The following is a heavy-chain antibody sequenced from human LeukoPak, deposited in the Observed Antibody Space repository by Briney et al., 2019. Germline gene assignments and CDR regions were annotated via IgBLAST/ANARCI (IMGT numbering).Heavy chain of an antibody. CDR1: GSSFSSSTYY. CDR2: IYYSGST. J-gene: IGHJ4*02. CDR3: ARHYYDTSGYYPWYFDY. Sequence: PSETLSLTCTVSGSSFSSSTYYWGWIRQPPGKGLEWIGSIYYSGSTYYNQSLKSRVTISVDTSKNQFSLKLTSVTAADTAVYYCARHYYDTSGYYPWYFDYWGQGTLVTVSS. D-gene: IGHD3-22*01. V-gene: IGHV4-39*01.